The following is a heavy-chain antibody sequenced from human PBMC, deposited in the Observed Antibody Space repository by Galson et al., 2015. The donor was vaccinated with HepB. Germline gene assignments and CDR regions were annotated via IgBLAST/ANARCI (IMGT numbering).Heavy chain of an antibody. CDR2: IWYDGSNK. V-gene: IGHV3-33*07. Sequence: SLRLSCAASGFTFSRHGMNWVRQAPGKGLEWVATIWYDGSNKYYADSVKGRFTISRDNSRNTLSLQMNSLRAEDTAVYYCARVGDPYDFWSALNYWGQGTLVTVSS. CDR1: GFTFSRHG. J-gene: IGHJ4*02. CDR3: ARVGDPYDFWSALNY. D-gene: IGHD3-3*01.